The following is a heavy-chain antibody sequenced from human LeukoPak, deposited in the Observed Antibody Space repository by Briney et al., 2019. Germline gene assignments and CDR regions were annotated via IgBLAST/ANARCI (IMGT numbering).Heavy chain of an antibody. Sequence: ASVKVSCKASGDTFTSYGISWVRQAPGQGLEWMGWISAYNGNTNYAQKLQGRVTMTTDTSTSTAYMELRSLRSDDTAVYYCARASAQYYYGSGSPWGQGTLVTVSS. CDR2: ISAYNGNT. D-gene: IGHD3-10*01. J-gene: IGHJ5*02. CDR1: GDTFTSYG. CDR3: ARASAQYYYGSGSP. V-gene: IGHV1-18*04.